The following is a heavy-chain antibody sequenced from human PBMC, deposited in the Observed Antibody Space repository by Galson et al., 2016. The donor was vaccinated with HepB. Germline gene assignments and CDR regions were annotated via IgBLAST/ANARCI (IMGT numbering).Heavy chain of an antibody. Sequence: SLRLSCAASGFTFNTYAFHWVRQAPGKGLEWLTYIRCRGDTKYYGDSLKGRFTTSRDNAKDSLYLEMNSLTDDDTAIYYCATSVGLGGAGWGQGTLVTVSS. D-gene: IGHD3/OR15-3a*01. J-gene: IGHJ4*02. V-gene: IGHV3-48*02. CDR1: GFTFNTYA. CDR3: ATSVGLGGAG. CDR2: IRCRGDTK.